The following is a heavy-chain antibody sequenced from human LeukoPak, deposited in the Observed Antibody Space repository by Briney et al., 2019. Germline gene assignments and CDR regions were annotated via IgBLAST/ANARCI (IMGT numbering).Heavy chain of an antibody. D-gene: IGHD4-17*01. CDR2: IKSKTDGGTT. J-gene: IGHJ4*02. CDR1: GFTFSNAW. V-gene: IGHV3-15*01. CDR3: TTVHDYGDYFDY. Sequence: GGSLRLSCAASGFTFSNAWMSWVRQAPGKGLEWVGRIKSKTDGGTTDYAAPVKGRFTISRDDSKNTLYLQMNSLKTEDTAAYYCTTVHDYGDYFDYWGQGTLVTVSS.